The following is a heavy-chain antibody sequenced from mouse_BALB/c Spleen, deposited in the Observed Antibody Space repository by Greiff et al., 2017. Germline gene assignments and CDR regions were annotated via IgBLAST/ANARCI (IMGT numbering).Heavy chain of an antibody. CDR2: ISYSGST. CDR1: GYSITSDYA. V-gene: IGHV3-2*02. CDR3: ARYGDWFAY. J-gene: IGHJ3*01. D-gene: IGHD1-2*01. Sequence: EVKLMESGPGLVKPSQSLSLTCTVTGYSITSDYAWNWIRQFPGNKLEWMGYISYSGSTSYNPSLKSRISITRDTSKNQFFLQLNSVTTEDTATYYCARYGDWFAYWGQGTLVTVSA.